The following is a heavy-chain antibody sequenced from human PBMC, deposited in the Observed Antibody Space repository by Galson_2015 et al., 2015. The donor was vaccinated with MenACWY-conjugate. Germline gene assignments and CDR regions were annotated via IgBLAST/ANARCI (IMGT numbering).Heavy chain of an antibody. V-gene: IGHV3-23*01. Sequence: SLRLSCAASGFTFSSYAMSWVRQAPGKGLEWVSAISGSGGSTYYADSVKGRFTISRDNSKNTLYLQMNTLRAEDTAVYYCAKGYFITGTFNFDYWGQGTLVTVSS. CDR1: GFTFSSYA. CDR2: ISGSGGST. D-gene: IGHD1-20*01. CDR3: AKGYFITGTFNFDY. J-gene: IGHJ4*02.